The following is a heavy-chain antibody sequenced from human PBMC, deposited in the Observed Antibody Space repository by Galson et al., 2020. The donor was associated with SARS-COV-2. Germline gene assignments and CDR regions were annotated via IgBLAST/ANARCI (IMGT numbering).Heavy chain of an antibody. V-gene: IGHV4-34*01. CDR3: ARGHWGPGSY. D-gene: IGHD3-10*01. Sequence: SETLSLTCAVYGGSFSGYYWSWIRQPPGKGLEWIGEINHSGSTNYNPSLKSRVTISVDTSKNQFSLKLSSVTAADTAVYYCARGHWGPGSYWGQGTLVTVSS. J-gene: IGHJ4*02. CDR1: GGSFSGYY. CDR2: INHSGST.